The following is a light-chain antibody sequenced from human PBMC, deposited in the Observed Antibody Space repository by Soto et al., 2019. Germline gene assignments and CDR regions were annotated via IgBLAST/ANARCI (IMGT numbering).Light chain of an antibody. CDR2: EAS. CDR3: QQRSDWPWT. V-gene: IGKV3-11*01. J-gene: IGKJ1*01. CDR1: QSVSSY. Sequence: EIVFTQSPATLSLSPVERATPSCRASQSVSSYLAWYQQKPGQAPRLLMYEASTRATGIPARFSGGGSGTDFTLTISSLEPEDFAVYYCQQRSDWPWTFGQGTKVDIK.